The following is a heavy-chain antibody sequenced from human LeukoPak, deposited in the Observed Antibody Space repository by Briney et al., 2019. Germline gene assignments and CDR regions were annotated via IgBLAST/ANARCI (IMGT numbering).Heavy chain of an antibody. CDR2: IKQDGSEK. Sequence: GGSLRLSCAASGFTFSSYWMSWVRQAPGKGLEWVANIKQDGSEKYYIDSVKGRFTISRDNAKNSLYLQMNSLRAEDTAVYYCAELGITMIGGVWGKGTTVTISS. CDR1: GFTFSSYW. CDR3: AELGITMIGGV. D-gene: IGHD3-10*02. V-gene: IGHV3-7*01. J-gene: IGHJ6*04.